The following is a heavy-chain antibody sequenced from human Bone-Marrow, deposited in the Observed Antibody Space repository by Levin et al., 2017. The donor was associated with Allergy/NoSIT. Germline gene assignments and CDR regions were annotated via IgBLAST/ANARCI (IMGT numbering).Heavy chain of an antibody. J-gene: IGHJ4*02. CDR3: ARGLPGGYDMLTDSYKMVAFDY. Sequence: PSETLSLTCTVSGGSVSSGGYSWSWIRQPPGKGLEWIGNFYHNGNTYYRSSLKSRVAMSVDRSKNQFSLKVSSVTAADTAVYYCARGLPGGYDMLTDSYKMVAFDYWGPGTLVTVSS. CDR1: GGSVSSGGYS. D-gene: IGHD3-9*01. CDR2: FYHNGNT. V-gene: IGHV4-30-2*01.